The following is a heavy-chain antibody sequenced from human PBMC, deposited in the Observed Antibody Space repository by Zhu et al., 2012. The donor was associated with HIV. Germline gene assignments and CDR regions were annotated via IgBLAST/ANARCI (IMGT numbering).Heavy chain of an antibody. J-gene: IGHJ4*02. D-gene: IGHD3-10*01. CDR1: GCSISSGYY. Sequence: QVQLQESGPGLVKPSETLSLTCTVSGCSISSGYYWGWIRQPPGKGLEWIGSIYHSGSTYYNPSLKSRVTISVDTSKNQFSLKLSSVTAADTAVYYCARDTYYYGSGMTFDYWGQGTLVTVSS. CDR3: ARDTYYYGSGMTFDY. V-gene: IGHV4-38-2*02. CDR2: IYHSGST.